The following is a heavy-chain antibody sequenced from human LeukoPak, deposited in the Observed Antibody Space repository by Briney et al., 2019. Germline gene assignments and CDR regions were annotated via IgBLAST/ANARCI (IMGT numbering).Heavy chain of an antibody. J-gene: IGHJ4*02. CDR2: IYYSGST. CDR1: GDSISSYY. Sequence: SETLSLTCTVSGDSISSYYWTWIRQPPGKGLEWIGYIYYSGSTNYNPSLKSRVTISVDTSKNQFSLRLNSVTAADTAVYYCARENNYFDYWGQGTLVTVSS. CDR3: ARENNYFDY. V-gene: IGHV4-59*01.